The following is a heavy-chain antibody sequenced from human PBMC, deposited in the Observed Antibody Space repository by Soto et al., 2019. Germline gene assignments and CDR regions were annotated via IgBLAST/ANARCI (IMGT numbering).Heavy chain of an antibody. CDR2: IFHDGTA. J-gene: IGHJ4*02. CDR1: GVSISSGNW. V-gene: IGHV4-4*02. CDR3: ARLVYDTRLNYMYFGF. D-gene: IGHD2-8*01. Sequence: SETLSLTCAVSGVSISSGNWWTWVRQTPQRGLEYIGEIFHDGTANYYPSFERRVAISVDTSKNQFSLKLTSVTAADTAIYFCARLVYDTRLNYMYFGFWGQGALVTVSS.